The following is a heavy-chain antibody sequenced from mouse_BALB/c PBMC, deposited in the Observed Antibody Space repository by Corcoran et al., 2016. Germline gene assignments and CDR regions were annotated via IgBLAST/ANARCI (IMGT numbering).Heavy chain of an antibody. J-gene: IGHJ4*01. V-gene: IGHV9-1*02. CDR1: GYTFTNYG. Sequence: QIQLVQSGPELKKPGETVKISCKASGYTFTNYGMNWVKHAPGKGLKWMGWINTYTGEPTYADDFKGRFAFSLETSASTAYLQINNLKNEDMATYFCARQTGNAPYYYVMDYWGQGTSVTVSS. D-gene: IGHD4-1*01. CDR3: ARQTGNAPYYYVMDY. CDR2: INTYTGEP.